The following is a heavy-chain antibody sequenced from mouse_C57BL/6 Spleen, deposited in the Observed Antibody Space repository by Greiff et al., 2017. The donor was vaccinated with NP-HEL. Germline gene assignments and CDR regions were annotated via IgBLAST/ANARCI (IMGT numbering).Heavy chain of an antibody. J-gene: IGHJ2*01. D-gene: IGHD4-1*01. V-gene: IGHV3-6*01. CDR2: ISYDGSN. CDR3: ARELGYFDY. Sequence: ESGPGLVKPSQSLSLTCSVTGYSITSGYYWNWIRQFPGNKLEWMGYISYDGSNNYNPSLKNRISITRDTSKNQFFLKLNSVTTEDTATYYCARELGYFDYWGQGTTLTVSS. CDR1: GYSITSGYY.